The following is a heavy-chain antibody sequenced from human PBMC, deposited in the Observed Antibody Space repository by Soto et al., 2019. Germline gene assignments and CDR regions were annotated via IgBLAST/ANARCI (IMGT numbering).Heavy chain of an antibody. Sequence: QVHLVQPGAEVKKPGASVKVSCKASGYTFTNYDINWVRQAPGQGLEWMGRISTYTGNTNDAQKLQGRVTMTTDTSTSTAYMELRSLRSDDTAVYYCARGYYYGSGRPTPGGMDVWGQGTTVTVSS. CDR1: GYTFTNYD. D-gene: IGHD3-10*01. CDR2: ISTYTGNT. V-gene: IGHV1-18*01. J-gene: IGHJ6*02. CDR3: ARGYYYGSGRPTPGGMDV.